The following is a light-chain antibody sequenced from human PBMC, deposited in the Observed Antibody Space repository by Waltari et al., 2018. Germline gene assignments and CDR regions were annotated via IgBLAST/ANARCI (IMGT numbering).Light chain of an antibody. V-gene: IGLV4-69*01. CDR3: QTWGTGVQWV. CDR2: VNSDGTP. CDR1: REFSSYA. Sequence: QPVLPQSPSASASRGPPANLTSTRSREFSSYAVVCHRQQPEKGPRYLMKVNSDGTPTKGDGIPDRFSGSSSGAERYLTLSSLQSDDEADYYCQTWGTGVQWVFGGGSKVTVL. J-gene: IGLJ3*02.